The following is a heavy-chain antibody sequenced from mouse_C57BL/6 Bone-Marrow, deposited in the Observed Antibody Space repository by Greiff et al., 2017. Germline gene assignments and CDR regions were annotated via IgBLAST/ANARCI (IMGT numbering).Heavy chain of an antibody. CDR3: ARIGSSKGYFDV. CDR2: IDPANGTT. J-gene: IGHJ1*03. Sequence: EVKLMESVAELVRPGASVKLSCTASGFNIKNTYMHWVKQRPEQGLEWIGRIDPANGTTKYAPKFPGKATITADTSSNTAYLQLSSLTSEDTAIYYCARIGSSKGYFDVWGTGTTVTVSS. D-gene: IGHD1-1*01. V-gene: IGHV14-3*01. CDR1: GFNIKNTY.